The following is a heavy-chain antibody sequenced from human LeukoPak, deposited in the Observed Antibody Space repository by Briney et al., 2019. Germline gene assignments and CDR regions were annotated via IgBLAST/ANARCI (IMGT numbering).Heavy chain of an antibody. V-gene: IGHV4-59*01. CDR1: GGSISSYY. Sequence: SETLSLTCTVSGGSISSYYWSWLRQPPGKGLEWVGYIYYSGSTNYNPSLKSRVTISVDTSKNQFSLKLSSVAAADTAVCYCARNDFWSGYRMDVWGKGTTVTVSS. CDR2: IYYSGST. D-gene: IGHD3-3*01. CDR3: ARNDFWSGYRMDV. J-gene: IGHJ6*04.